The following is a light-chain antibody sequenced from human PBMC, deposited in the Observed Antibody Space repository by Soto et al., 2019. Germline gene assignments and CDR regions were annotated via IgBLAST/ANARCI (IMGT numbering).Light chain of an antibody. CDR3: QHYYSYGT. Sequence: DIQMTQSPSSLSASVGDRVTITCRASQTITNYLNWYQQQSGKAPKLLIYATDTLQSGVPSRFSGSGSGTDYTLTISSLQPDDFAAYYCQHYYSYGTFGQGTKVDIK. CDR1: QTITNY. V-gene: IGKV1-39*01. CDR2: ATD. J-gene: IGKJ1*01.